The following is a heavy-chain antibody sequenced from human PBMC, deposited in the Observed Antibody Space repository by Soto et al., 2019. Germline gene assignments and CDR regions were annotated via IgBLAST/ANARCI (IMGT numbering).Heavy chain of an antibody. CDR3: ARGMGIAAADAFDI. Sequence: SETLSLTCAVYGGSFSGYYWSWIRQPPGKGLEWIGEVNHCGSTNYNPSLKSRVTISVDTSKNQFSLKLSSVTAADTAVYYCARGMGIAAADAFDIWGQGTMVTVSS. D-gene: IGHD6-13*01. J-gene: IGHJ3*02. CDR2: VNHCGST. CDR1: GGSFSGYY. V-gene: IGHV4-34*01.